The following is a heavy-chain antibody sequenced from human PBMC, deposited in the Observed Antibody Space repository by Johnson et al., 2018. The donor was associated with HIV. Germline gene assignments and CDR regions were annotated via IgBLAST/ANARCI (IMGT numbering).Heavy chain of an antibody. D-gene: IGHD2-8*01. J-gene: IGHJ3*01. CDR1: GFTFSSYA. Sequence: QVQLVESGGGVVQPGRSLRLSCAASGFTFSSYAMHWVRQAPGKGLEWVAVISYDGSNKYYADSVKGRFTISRDNSKNTLYLQMNSLRAEDTAVYYCVTRGFYCSDGVCHGVFDFWGQGTVVSVSS. V-gene: IGHV3-30-3*01. CDR2: ISYDGSNK. CDR3: VTRGFYCSDGVCHGVFDF.